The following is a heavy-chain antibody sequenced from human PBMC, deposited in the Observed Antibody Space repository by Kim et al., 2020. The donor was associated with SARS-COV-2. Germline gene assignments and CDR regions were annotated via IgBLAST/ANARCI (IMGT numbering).Heavy chain of an antibody. J-gene: IGHJ4*02. D-gene: IGHD2-2*01. CDR2: T. CDR3: ARSSVAPSIDY. V-gene: IGHV3-66*01. Sequence: TYYADSVKGRFIISRDNSKNTVYFQMNSLRAEDTAVYYCARSSVAPSIDYWGQGTLVSVSS.